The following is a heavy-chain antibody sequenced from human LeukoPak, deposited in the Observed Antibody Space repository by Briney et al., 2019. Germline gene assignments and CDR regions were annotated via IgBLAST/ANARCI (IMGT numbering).Heavy chain of an antibody. CDR1: GYSFTTSW. CDR3: ARTPRGYFDY. V-gene: IGHV5-51*01. D-gene: IGHD2-8*01. Sequence: GESLQISCQGSGYSFTTSWIGWVRQMPGKGLEWMGIIYPSDSDTRYSPSFQGQITISADKSISTTYLQWSSLKASDTAMYYCARTPRGYFDYWGQGTLVTVSS. CDR2: IYPSDSDT. J-gene: IGHJ4*02.